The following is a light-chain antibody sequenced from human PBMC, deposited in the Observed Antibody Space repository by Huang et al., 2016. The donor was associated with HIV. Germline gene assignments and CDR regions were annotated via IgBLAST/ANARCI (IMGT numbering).Light chain of an antibody. CDR2: GAS. CDR3: QQNNNWPPLFT. CDR1: QSVSSN. J-gene: IGKJ3*01. V-gene: IGKV3-15*01. Sequence: EIVMTQSPATLSVSPGERATLSCRASQSVSSNLAWYQQKPGQAPRLIIYGASTRATGIPARFSGSGSGTEFTLTISSLQSEDFAVYYCQQNNNWPPLFTFGPGTKVDIK.